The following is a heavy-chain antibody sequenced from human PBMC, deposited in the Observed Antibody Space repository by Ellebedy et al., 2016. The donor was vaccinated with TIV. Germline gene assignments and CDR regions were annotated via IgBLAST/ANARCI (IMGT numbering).Heavy chain of an antibody. Sequence: GESLKISCAVSGFTFSSYAMSWVRQAPGKGLEWVSAISGSGGSTHYGDSVKGRFTISRDNSKNTLYLQMNSLRAEDTAVYYCAKDDYYDSSGPFDYWGQGTLVTVSS. V-gene: IGHV3-23*01. CDR1: GFTFSSYA. CDR3: AKDDYYDSSGPFDY. J-gene: IGHJ4*02. D-gene: IGHD3-22*01. CDR2: ISGSGGST.